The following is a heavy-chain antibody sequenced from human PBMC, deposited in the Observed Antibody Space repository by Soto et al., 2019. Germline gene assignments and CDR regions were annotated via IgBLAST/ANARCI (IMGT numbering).Heavy chain of an antibody. Sequence: VASVKVSCKASGYTFTGYYMHWVRQAPGQGLEWMGWINPNSGGTNYAQKFQGRVTMTRDTSISTAYMELSRLRSDDTAVYYCARVAHYYYDSSGYSGPYYYYGMDVWGQGTTVTVSS. CDR3: ARVAHYYYDSSGYSGPYYYYGMDV. CDR2: INPNSGGT. CDR1: GYTFTGYY. D-gene: IGHD3-22*01. V-gene: IGHV1-2*02. J-gene: IGHJ6*02.